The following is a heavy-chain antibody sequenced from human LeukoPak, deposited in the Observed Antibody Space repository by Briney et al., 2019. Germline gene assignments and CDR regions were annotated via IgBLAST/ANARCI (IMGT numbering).Heavy chain of an antibody. CDR2: IIPIFGTA. J-gene: IGHJ6*04. Sequence: SVKVSCKASGGTFSSYAISWVRQAPGLGLEWMGGIIPIFGTANYAQKFQGRVTITADESTSTAYMELSSLRSEDTAVYYCARVAKIRGVIIIPDSYGMDVWGKGTTVTVSS. CDR1: GGTFSSYA. CDR3: ARVAKIRGVIIIPDSYGMDV. D-gene: IGHD3-10*01. V-gene: IGHV1-69*01.